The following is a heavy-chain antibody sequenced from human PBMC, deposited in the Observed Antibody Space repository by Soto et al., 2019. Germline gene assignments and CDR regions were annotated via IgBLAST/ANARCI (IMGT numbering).Heavy chain of an antibody. V-gene: IGHV5-51*01. CDR2: IYPGDSDT. CDR3: ARLPGVRGVFDGFNV. D-gene: IGHD3-10*01. Sequence: PGESLKISCKGSGYSFAGYWIGWVRQMPGKGLDWRGVIYPGDSDTRYSPSFHGQVTISADKSISTAYLQWSSLKASDTAMYFCARLPGVRGVFDGFNVWGQGTMVTVSS. CDR1: GYSFAGYW. J-gene: IGHJ3*01.